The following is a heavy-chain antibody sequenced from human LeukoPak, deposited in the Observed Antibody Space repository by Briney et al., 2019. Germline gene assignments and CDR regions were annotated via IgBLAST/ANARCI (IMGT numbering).Heavy chain of an antibody. CDR3: ARLTTGCFDY. V-gene: IGHV4-61*02. CDR1: GGSISSGGYY. Sequence: PSETLSLTCTVSGGSISSGGYYWSWIRQPAGKGLEWIGRIYTSGSTNYNPSLTSRVTLSVDTSKNQFSLKLSSVTAADTAVYYCARLTTGCFDYWGQGTLVTVSS. J-gene: IGHJ4*02. CDR2: IYTSGST. D-gene: IGHD4-11*01.